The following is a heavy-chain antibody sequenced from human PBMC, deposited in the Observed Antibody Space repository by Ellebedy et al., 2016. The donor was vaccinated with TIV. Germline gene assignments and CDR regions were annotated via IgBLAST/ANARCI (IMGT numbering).Heavy chain of an antibody. CDR1: GYGFTSYW. V-gene: IGHV5-51*01. Sequence: GGSLRLSCKGSGYGFTSYWIGWVRQMPGKGLEWMGIIYPGDSDTRYSPSFQGQVTISADKSISTAYLQWSSLKASDTAMYYCARRHYWGSYNWFDPWGQGTLVTVSS. D-gene: IGHD7-27*01. CDR3: ARRHYWGSYNWFDP. CDR2: IYPGDSDT. J-gene: IGHJ5*02.